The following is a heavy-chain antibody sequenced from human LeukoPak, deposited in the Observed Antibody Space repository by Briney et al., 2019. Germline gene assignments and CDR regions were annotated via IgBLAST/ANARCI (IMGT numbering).Heavy chain of an antibody. V-gene: IGHV3-30*18. CDR1: GFTFSNYG. J-gene: IGHJ4*02. CDR3: AKEVGYGSPYFDY. D-gene: IGHD5-12*01. CDR2: ISFDESGE. Sequence: GGSLRLSCAASGFTFSNYGMHWVRQAPGKGLEWVALISFDESGEYYADSVKGRFSISRDNSKNTLYLQMNNARVDDTAVYYCAKEVGYGSPYFDYWGQGTLVTVSS.